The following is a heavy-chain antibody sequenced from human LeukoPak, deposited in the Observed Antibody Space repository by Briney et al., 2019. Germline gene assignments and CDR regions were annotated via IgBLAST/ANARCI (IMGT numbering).Heavy chain of an antibody. CDR3: ARGSHSSSYGSDY. J-gene: IGHJ4*02. V-gene: IGHV3-30*03. D-gene: IGHD6-13*01. CDR2: ISYDGSNK. CDR1: GFTFSSYG. Sequence: GGSLRLSCAAFGFTFSSYGMHWVRQAPGKGLEWVAVISYDGSNKYYADSVKGRFTISRDNAKTSLYLQMNSLRVEDTAVYYCARGSHSSSYGSDYWGQGALVTVSS.